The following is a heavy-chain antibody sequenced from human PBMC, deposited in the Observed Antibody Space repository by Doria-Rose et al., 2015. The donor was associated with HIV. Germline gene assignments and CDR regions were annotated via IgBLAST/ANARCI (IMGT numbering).Heavy chain of an antibody. CDR2: IFSDDER. V-gene: IGHV2-26*01. D-gene: IGHD6-13*01. Sequence: QVTLKESGPVLVKPTETLTPTCTVSGVSLSSPGMGVSWIRQPPGKALEWLAYIFSDDERSYTTYLKSRLTIYRGTSKSQVVLTMTDMDPVDTATYYCARIKSSRWYHKYYFDFWGQGTLVIVSA. CDR1: GVSLSSPGMG. CDR3: ARIKSSRWYHKYYFDF. J-gene: IGHJ4*02.